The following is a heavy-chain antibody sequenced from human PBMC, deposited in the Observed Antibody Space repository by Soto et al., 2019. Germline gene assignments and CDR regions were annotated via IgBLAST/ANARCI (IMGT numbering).Heavy chain of an antibody. V-gene: IGHV3-30-3*01. CDR3: ARAGRGYDSSGNDAFDI. CDR2: ISYDGSNK. D-gene: IGHD3-22*01. J-gene: IGHJ3*02. Sequence: QVQLVESGGGVVQPGRSLRLSCAASGFTFSSYAMHWVRQAPGKGLEWVAVISYDGSNKCYADSVKGRFTISRDNTKNTLYLQMNSLRAEDTAVYYCARAGRGYDSSGNDAFDIWGQGTMVTVSS. CDR1: GFTFSSYA.